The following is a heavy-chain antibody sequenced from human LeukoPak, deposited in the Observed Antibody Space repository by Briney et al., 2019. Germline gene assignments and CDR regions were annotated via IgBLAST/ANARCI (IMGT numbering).Heavy chain of an antibody. CDR2: ISYDGSDK. CDR1: GFTFSSYG. CDR3: AKNAHYQGYSYGGIDY. Sequence: GRSLRLSCAASGFTFSSYGMHWVRQAPGKGLEWVAVISYDGSDKYSADSVKGRFTISRDNSKNTLYLQMNSLRAEATAVYYCAKNAHYQGYSYGGIDYWGQGTLVTVSS. D-gene: IGHD5-18*01. V-gene: IGHV3-30*18. J-gene: IGHJ4*02.